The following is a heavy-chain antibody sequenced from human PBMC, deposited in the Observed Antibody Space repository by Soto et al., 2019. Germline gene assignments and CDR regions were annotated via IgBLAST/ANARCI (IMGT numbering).Heavy chain of an antibody. Sequence: QVQLVQSGAEVKKPGSSVKVSCKASGGTFSSYAISWVRQAPGQGLEWMGGIIPIFGTANYAQKFQGRVTIPADESPSTAYRELSSLRSEDTAVYYCARGRSGYDWFDYWGQGTLVTVPS. J-gene: IGHJ4*02. CDR1: GGTFSSYA. CDR2: IIPIFGTA. V-gene: IGHV1-69*01. D-gene: IGHD5-12*01. CDR3: ARGRSGYDWFDY.